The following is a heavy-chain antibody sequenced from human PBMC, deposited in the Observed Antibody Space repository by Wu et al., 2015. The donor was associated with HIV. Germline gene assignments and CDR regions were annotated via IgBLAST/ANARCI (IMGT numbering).Heavy chain of an antibody. V-gene: IGHV1-46*01. CDR3: ARDPRGGLRGQRYYYYYGMDV. J-gene: IGHJ6*02. D-gene: IGHD3-10*01. Sequence: QVQLVQSGAEVKKPGASVKVSCKASGYTFTSYYMHWVRQAPGQGLEWMGIINPSGGSTSYAQKFQGRVTMTRDTSTSTVYMELSSLRSEDTAVYYCARDPRGGLRGQRYYYYYGMDVWGQGTTVTVS. CDR2: INPSGGST. CDR1: GYTFTSYY.